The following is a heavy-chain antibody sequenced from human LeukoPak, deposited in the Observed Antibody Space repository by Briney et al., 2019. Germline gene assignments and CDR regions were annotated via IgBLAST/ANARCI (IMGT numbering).Heavy chain of an antibody. CDR1: GGSISSGSYY. J-gene: IGHJ4*02. V-gene: IGHV4-61*02. CDR3: ARAAGTAFDY. CDR2: IYTSGST. Sequence: PSQTLSLTCTVSGGSISSGSYYWPWIRQPAGKGLEMIGRIYTSGSTNYNPSLKNRVTISVDTSNNQFSLKLSSVTAADTAVYYCARAAGTAFDYWGQGTLVTVSS. D-gene: IGHD1-7*01.